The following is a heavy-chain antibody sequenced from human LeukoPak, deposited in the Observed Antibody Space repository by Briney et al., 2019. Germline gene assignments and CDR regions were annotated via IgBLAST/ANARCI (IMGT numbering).Heavy chain of an antibody. CDR2: ISSSSSYI. CDR1: GFTFSRYG. J-gene: IGHJ4*02. V-gene: IGHV3-21*01. D-gene: IGHD3-10*01. CDR3: ARWFGELLPYYFDY. Sequence: PGGSLRLSCAASGFTFSRYGMNWVRQAPGKGLEWVSSISSSSSYIYYADSVKGRFTISRDNAKNSLYLQMNSLRAEDTAVYYCARWFGELLPYYFDYWGQGTLVTVSS.